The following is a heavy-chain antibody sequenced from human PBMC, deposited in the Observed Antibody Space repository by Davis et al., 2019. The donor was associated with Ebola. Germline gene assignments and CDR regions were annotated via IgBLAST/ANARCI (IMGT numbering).Heavy chain of an antibody. CDR1: GYSISSGYY. CDR2: VNHLGNT. J-gene: IGHJ5*02. Sequence: PSETLSLTCGVSGYSISSGYYWGWIRQSPGKALEWIGSVNHLGNTYYNPSLKSRVTISVDTSINQFSLKLSSVTAADTAMYYCARDRYNINWYDWFDHWGQGTLVTVSS. V-gene: IGHV4-38-2*02. CDR3: ARDRYNINWYDWFDH. D-gene: IGHD1-1*01.